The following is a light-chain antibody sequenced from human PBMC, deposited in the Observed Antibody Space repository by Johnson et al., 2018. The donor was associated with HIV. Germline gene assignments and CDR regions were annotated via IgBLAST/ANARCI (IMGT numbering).Light chain of an antibody. V-gene: IGLV1-51*01. Sequence: QSVLTQPPSVSAAPGQKVTISCSGSSSNIGNNYVSWYQKLPGTAPKLLIYDNNKRPSGIPDRFSGSKSGTSATLGITGLQTGDEADYYCGTWDSSLSAGGVFGTGTKVTV. J-gene: IGLJ1*01. CDR1: SSNIGNNY. CDR2: DNN. CDR3: GTWDSSLSAGGV.